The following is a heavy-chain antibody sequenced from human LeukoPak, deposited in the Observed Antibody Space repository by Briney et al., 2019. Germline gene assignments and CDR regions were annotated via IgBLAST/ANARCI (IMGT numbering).Heavy chain of an antibody. J-gene: IGHJ5*02. CDR2: MYYSGSP. Sequence: TSETLSLTCSVSGGSISDTTHYWGWIRQPPGKGLEWIGSMYYSGSPSYSPSLKSRVTMSADTSKNQFSLKLSSVTAADTAVYYCARAYSPFGVVIKIWFDPWGQGTLVTVSS. CDR1: GGSISDTTHY. CDR3: ARAYSPFGVVIKIWFDP. D-gene: IGHD3-3*01. V-gene: IGHV4-39*01.